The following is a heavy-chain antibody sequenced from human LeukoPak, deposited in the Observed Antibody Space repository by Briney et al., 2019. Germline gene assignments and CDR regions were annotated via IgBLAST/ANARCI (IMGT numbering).Heavy chain of an antibody. J-gene: IGHJ3*02. Sequence: PGGSLRLSCAASGFTFSNAWMSWVRQAPGKGLEWVGRVKSKTDGGTTDYAAPVKGRFTISRDDSKNTLYLQMNSLKTEDTAVYYCTTDGYYLDAFDIWGQGTMVTVSS. CDR3: TTDGYYLDAFDI. V-gene: IGHV3-15*01. D-gene: IGHD5-18*01. CDR1: GFTFSNAW. CDR2: VKSKTDGGTT.